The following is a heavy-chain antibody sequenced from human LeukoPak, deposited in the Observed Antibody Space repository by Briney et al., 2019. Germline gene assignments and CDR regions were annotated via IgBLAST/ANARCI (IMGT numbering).Heavy chain of an antibody. V-gene: IGHV3-23*01. CDR2: ISGSGGST. Sequence: GGSLRLSCAASGFTFSSYAMSWVRQAPGKGLEWVSAISGSGGSTYYADSVKGRFTISRDNSKNTLHLQMYSLRAEDTAVYYCARGGTQNYYYYGMDVWGQGTTVTVSS. J-gene: IGHJ6*02. CDR3: ARGGTQNYYYYGMDV. CDR1: GFTFSSYA.